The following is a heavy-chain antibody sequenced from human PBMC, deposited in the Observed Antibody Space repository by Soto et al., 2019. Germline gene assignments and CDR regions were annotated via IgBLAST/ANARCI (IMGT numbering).Heavy chain of an antibody. CDR2: ISLDGSDK. CDR1: GFTFSSYV. V-gene: IGHV3-30-3*01. J-gene: IGHJ5*02. Sequence: QVQLVESGGGVVQPGRSLRLSCATSGFTFSSYVMHWVRQAAGTGLEWVAAISLDGSDKYYADSVRGRFTIFRDNSENTVHLQMNSLRLEDTAVYYCARDGDPWGQGTLVTVSS. CDR3: ARDGDP.